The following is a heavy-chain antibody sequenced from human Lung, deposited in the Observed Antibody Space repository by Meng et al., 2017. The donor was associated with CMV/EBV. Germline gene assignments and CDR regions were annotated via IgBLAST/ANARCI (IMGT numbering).Heavy chain of an antibody. J-gene: IGHJ4*02. CDR1: GGSLSGYH. V-gene: IGHV4-34*01. CDR2: IRHSGDIT. Sequence: SQXXALIXCIYGGSLSGYHWSWIRQTPGKGLEWIGEIRHSGDITNYNPFLKSRVTISIDTSKKQFSLKLSAVTAADTAVYYCARQYSSSYYSDYWGKGTLVTVSS. CDR3: ARQYSSSYYSDY. D-gene: IGHD6-6*01.